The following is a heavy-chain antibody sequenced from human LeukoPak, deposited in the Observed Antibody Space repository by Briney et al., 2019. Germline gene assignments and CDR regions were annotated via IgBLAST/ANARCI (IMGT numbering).Heavy chain of an antibody. D-gene: IGHD1-26*01. CDR1: GFTFSSYS. CDR2: ISSSSSSSSSSSSSPT. J-gene: IGHJ3*02. CDR3: ARDWSYAFDI. Sequence: PGGSLRLSCAASGFTFSSYSMNWVRQAPGKGLEWVSHISSSSSSSSSSSSSPTYYADSVKCRFTISRDNAKNSLYLQMNSLRAEDTAVYYCARDWSYAFDIWGQGTMVTVSS. V-gene: IGHV3-48*01.